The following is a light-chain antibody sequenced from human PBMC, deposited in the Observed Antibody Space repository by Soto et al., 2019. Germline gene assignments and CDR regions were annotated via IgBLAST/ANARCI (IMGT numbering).Light chain of an antibody. CDR2: LNSDGRH. CDR1: SRHSSYA. V-gene: IGLV4-69*01. J-gene: IGLJ2*01. Sequence: QPVLTQSPSASASLGASVKLTCTLSSRHSSYAIAWHQQQPEKGPRYLMKLNSDGRHTKGDGIPDRFSGSSSGTERYLTISSLQSEDEAYYYCQTWGTGILVFGGGTQLTVL. CDR3: QTWGTGILV.